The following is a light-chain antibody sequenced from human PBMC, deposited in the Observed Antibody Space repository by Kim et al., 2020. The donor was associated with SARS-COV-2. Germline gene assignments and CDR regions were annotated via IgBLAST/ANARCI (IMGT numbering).Light chain of an antibody. J-gene: IGKJ2*01. CDR3: QESYSTPLSYT. CDR1: QSISTY. CDR2: GAS. V-gene: IGKV1-39*01. Sequence: DIQMTQSRSSLSASVGDRVIITCRASQSISTYLNWYQQKPGKAPKLLIFGASNLQSGVPSRFSGSGSGTDFTLTISSLRPEDFATYYCQESYSTPLSYTFGQGTKLEI.